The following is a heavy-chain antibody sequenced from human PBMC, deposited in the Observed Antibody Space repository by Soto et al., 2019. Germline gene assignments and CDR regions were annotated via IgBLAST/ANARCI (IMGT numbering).Heavy chain of an antibody. CDR1: GYTFTGYY. V-gene: IGHV1-2*04. CDR2: INPNSGGT. J-gene: IGHJ5*02. Sequence: ASVKVSCKASGYTFTGYYMHWVRQAPGQGLEWMGWINPNSGGTNYAQKFQGWVTMTRDTSISTAYMELSRLRSDDTAVYYCARAPTLTAMVIDNWFDPWGQGTLVTVSS. D-gene: IGHD5-18*01. CDR3: ARAPTLTAMVIDNWFDP.